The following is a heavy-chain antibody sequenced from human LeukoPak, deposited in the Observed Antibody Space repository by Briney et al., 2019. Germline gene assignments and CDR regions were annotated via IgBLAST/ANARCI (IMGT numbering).Heavy chain of an antibody. CDR1: GFSLSTSGVG. Sequence: SSPTLVKPTQTLTLTCTCSGFSLSTSGVGVGWIRQPPGKSLEWLALIYCDDDKRYSPSLTSMLTITKDTSKHQVVLTMTNMDPVDTATYYAAHSIYGPEFDYWGQGTLVTVSS. V-gene: IGHV2-5*02. J-gene: IGHJ4*02. CDR2: IYCDDDK. D-gene: IGHD4-17*01. CDR3: AHSIYGPEFDY.